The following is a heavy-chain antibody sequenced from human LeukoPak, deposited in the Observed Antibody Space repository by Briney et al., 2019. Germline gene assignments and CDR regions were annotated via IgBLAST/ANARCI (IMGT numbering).Heavy chain of an antibody. D-gene: IGHD1-14*01. J-gene: IGHJ6*03. CDR3: ARASEDYYYYYMDV. V-gene: IGHV4-59*01. CDR1: GGSISSYY. CDR2: IYYSGST. Sequence: WETLSLTCTVSGGSISSYYWSWIRQPPGKGLEWIGYIYYSGSTIYNPSLKSRVTISVDTSKNQFSLKVRSVTAADTAVYYCARASEDYYYYYMDVWGKGTTVTISS.